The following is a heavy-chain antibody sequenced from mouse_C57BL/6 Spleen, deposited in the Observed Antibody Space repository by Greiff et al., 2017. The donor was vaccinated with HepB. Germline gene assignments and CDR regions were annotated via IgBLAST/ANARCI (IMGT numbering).Heavy chain of an antibody. CDR1: GYSITSGYY. CDR2: ISYDGSN. CDR3: ARGLGDWFAY. D-gene: IGHD3-3*01. J-gene: IGHJ3*01. V-gene: IGHV3-6*01. Sequence: DVQLQESGPGLVKPSQSLSLTCSVTGYSITSGYYWNWIRQFPGNKLEWMGYISYDGSNNYNPSLKNRISITRDTSKNQFFLKLNSVTTEDTATYYCARGLGDWFAYWGQGTLVTVSA.